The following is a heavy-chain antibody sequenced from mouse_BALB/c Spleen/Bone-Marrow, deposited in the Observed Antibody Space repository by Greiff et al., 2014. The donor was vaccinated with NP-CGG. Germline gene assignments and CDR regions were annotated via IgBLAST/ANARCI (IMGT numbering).Heavy chain of an antibody. V-gene: IGHV1-82*01. CDR3: ARRRTFITSVVDYFDV. J-gene: IGHJ1*01. CDR1: GYVFSSSW. D-gene: IGHD1-1*02. CDR2: IYPGDGNT. Sequence: VQRVESGPELVKPGASVKISCRASGYVFSSSWMNWVKQRPGQGLEWIGRIYPGDGNTNYNGEFKGKATLTADTSSSTAYMQISSLTSVDSAVYFCARRRTFITSVVDYFDVWGAGTTVTVSS.